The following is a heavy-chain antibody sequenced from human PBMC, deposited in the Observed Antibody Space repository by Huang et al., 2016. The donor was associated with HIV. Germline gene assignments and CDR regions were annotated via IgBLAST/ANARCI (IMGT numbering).Heavy chain of an antibody. CDR3: ARLPGSITMIRGVITDPY. D-gene: IGHD3-10*01. Sequence: QLQLQESGPGLVKPSETLSLTCTVSGGSIRSDNYYWGWIRQPPGKGLEWIGSIHYKGSTYYNPSLKRRVTITVDTSKNHFSLRMRSVTAADTAVYYCARLPGSITMIRGVITDPYWGQGTLVTVSS. CDR2: IHYKGST. V-gene: IGHV4-39*02. J-gene: IGHJ4*02. CDR1: GGSIRSDNYY.